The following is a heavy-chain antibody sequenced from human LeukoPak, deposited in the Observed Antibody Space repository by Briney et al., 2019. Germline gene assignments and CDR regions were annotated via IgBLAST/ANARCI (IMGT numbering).Heavy chain of an antibody. Sequence: SGGSLRLSCEASGFTFSTYAMSWVRQAPGNGPEWVSAISGSGDNTYYADSVKGRFTISRDNSKNTLYLQVNSLIAEDTAVYYCARDCPSGGSCYSWGPWGQGTLVTVSS. CDR1: GFTFSTYA. V-gene: IGHV3-23*01. D-gene: IGHD2-15*01. CDR2: ISGSGDNT. CDR3: ARDCPSGGSCYSWGP. J-gene: IGHJ5*02.